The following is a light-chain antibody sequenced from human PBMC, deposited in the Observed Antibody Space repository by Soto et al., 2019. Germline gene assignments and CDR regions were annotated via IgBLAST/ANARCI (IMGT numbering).Light chain of an antibody. V-gene: IGLV1-40*01. Sequence: QSVLTQPPSVSGAPGQRVTISCTGSSSNIGAVYDVHWYQQVPGTAPRLLISNNNNRPSGVPDRFSGYKSGTSASLDITGLQPDDEADYYCQSYDSSLSGSWVFGGGTKLTVL. CDR1: SSNIGAVYD. CDR3: QSYDSSLSGSWV. CDR2: NNN. J-gene: IGLJ3*02.